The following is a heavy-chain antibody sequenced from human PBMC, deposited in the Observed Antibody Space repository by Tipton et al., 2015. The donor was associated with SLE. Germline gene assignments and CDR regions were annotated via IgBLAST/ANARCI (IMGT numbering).Heavy chain of an antibody. Sequence: TLSLTCTVSGGSISSYYWSWIRQPPGKGLEWIGDIYYSGSTNYNPSLTSRVTMSVDTSKNQFSLKLSSVTAADTAVYYCARWDRGKFDHWGQGTLVTVSS. V-gene: IGHV4-59*08. J-gene: IGHJ4*02. CDR3: ARWDRGKFDH. CDR2: IYYSGST. D-gene: IGHD3-16*01. CDR1: GGSISSYY.